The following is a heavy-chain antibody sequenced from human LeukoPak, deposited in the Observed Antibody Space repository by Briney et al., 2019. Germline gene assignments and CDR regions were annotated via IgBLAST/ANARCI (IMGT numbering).Heavy chain of an antibody. D-gene: IGHD2-15*01. Sequence: SQTLSLTCTVSGGSISSSSYYWGWIRQPPGKGLEWIGSIYYSGSTYYNPSLKSRVTISVDTSKNQFSLKLSSVTAADTAVYYCARAKIGQVVVAATYWFDPWGQGTLVTVSS. CDR2: IYYSGST. J-gene: IGHJ5*02. CDR3: ARAKIGQVVVAATYWFDP. CDR1: GGSISSSSYY. V-gene: IGHV4-39*07.